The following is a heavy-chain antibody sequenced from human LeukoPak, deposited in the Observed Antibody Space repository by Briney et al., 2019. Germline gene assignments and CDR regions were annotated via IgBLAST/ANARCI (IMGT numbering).Heavy chain of an antibody. CDR2: MNPNRGNT. Sequence: ASVKVSCKASGYTFTNYDINWVRQATGQGLEWMGWMNPNRGNTGYAQKFQGRVTINRNTSISTAYMELSSLRSEDTAVYYCARCATPRIACYDFWGQGTLVTVSS. CDR1: GYTFTNYD. D-gene: IGHD2-2*01. J-gene: IGHJ4*02. V-gene: IGHV1-8*02. CDR3: ARCATPRIACYDF.